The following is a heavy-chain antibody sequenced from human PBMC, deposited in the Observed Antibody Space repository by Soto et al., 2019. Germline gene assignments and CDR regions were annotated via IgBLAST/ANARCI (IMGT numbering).Heavy chain of an antibody. CDR2: MNPNTGNS. CDR1: GYTFTSSD. D-gene: IGHD2-21*02. J-gene: IGHJ6*02. Sequence: QVQLVQSGAEVKKPGASVKVSCKASGYTFTSSDINWVRQAPGQGLEWMGWMNPNTGNSGFAQKFQGRVTMTSDTSIGTAYMELSSLRSEDSAVYYCAREGDFTVYYSDSYYFYGMDVWGQGTTVTVSS. CDR3: AREGDFTVYYSDSYYFYGMDV. V-gene: IGHV1-8*01.